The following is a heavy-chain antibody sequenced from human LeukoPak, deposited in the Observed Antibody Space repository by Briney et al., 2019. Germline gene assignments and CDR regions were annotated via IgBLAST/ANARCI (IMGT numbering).Heavy chain of an antibody. Sequence: PGGSLRLSCAGSGFTFSSYAMSWVRQAPGKGLECVSVISTSGGTYYADSVKGRFTISRDNSKNTLYLQMNSLRAEDTAVYYCARGRSGYYYACDSWGQGTLVTVSS. CDR2: ISTSGGT. CDR3: ARGRSGYYYACDS. CDR1: GFTFSSYA. V-gene: IGHV3-23*01. D-gene: IGHD3-22*01. J-gene: IGHJ4*02.